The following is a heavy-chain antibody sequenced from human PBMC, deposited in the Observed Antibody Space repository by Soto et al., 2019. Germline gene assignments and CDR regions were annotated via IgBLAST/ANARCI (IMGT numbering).Heavy chain of an antibody. J-gene: IGHJ4*02. CDR2: ISRNGGNT. CDR3: VKEGYMRSDWYGQFDC. Sequence: VGSLRLSCSASGFSFNTYTMHWVRQAPGKGLEFVSAISRNGGNTYYAGSVKGRFAISRDNSKNTLYLQMNSLRPEDTALYYCVKEGYMRSDWYGQFDCWGQGTLVTVSS. CDR1: GFSFNTYT. V-gene: IGHV3-64D*06. D-gene: IGHD6-19*01.